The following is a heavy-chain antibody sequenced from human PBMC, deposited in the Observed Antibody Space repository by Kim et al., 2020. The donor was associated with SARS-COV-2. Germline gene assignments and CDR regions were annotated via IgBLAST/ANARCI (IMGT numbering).Heavy chain of an antibody. Sequence: GGSLRLSCVASGFTFSNYAMHWVRQSPGKGLEWVSAIGSGGGATYYADSVKGRFTISRDNSKNTLYLQMNSLRAEDTAVYYCATSFTVGARAESWGRG. V-gene: IGHV3-23*01. J-gene: IGHJ5*02. CDR1: GFTFSNYA. D-gene: IGHD1-26*01. CDR3: ATSFTVGARAES. CDR2: IGSGGGAT.